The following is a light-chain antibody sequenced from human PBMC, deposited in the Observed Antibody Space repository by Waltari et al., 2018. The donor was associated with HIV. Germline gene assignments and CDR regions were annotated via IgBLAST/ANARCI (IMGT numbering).Light chain of an antibody. J-gene: IGLJ3*02. CDR1: NSNIRSNT. V-gene: IGLV1-44*01. Sequence: QSVLTQPPSASGTPGQRVTIPCSGSNSNIRSNTVNWYQQLPGTAPKPLIYTNNQRPSGVPDRFSGSKSGTSASLAISRLQSEDEADYYCAAWDDSLNGVVFGGGTRLTVL. CDR3: AAWDDSLNGVV. CDR2: TNN.